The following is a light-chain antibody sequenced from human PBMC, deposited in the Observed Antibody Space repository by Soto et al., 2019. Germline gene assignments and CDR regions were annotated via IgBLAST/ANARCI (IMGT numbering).Light chain of an antibody. Sequence: QSALTQPASVSGSPGQSITVSCTGNSSDIGGYIFVSWYQQHPGKAPKLMIYDINNRPSGVSKRFSGSKSGNTASLTISGLQAEDEADYYCVSYTARSSYVFGTGTKVTVL. CDR3: VSYTARSSYV. V-gene: IGLV2-14*01. CDR1: SSDIGGYIF. CDR2: DIN. J-gene: IGLJ1*01.